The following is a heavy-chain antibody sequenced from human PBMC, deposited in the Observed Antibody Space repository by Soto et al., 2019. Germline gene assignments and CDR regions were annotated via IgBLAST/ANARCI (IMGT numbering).Heavy chain of an antibody. Sequence: QVQLVESGGGVVQPGRSLRLSCAASGFTFSNYGMHWVRQAPGKGLEWVAVILNDGSNRYHADSVKDRFTISRDNSKNMLYLQMNSLRAEGTGVYYCARDDEYSGNGMDVWGQGTTVTVS. CDR3: ARDDEYSGNGMDV. CDR2: ILNDGSNR. D-gene: IGHD3-10*01. V-gene: IGHV3-33*01. CDR1: GFTFSNYG. J-gene: IGHJ6*02.